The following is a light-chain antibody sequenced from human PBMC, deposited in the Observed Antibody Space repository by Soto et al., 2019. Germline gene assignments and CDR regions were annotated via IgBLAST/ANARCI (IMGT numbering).Light chain of an antibody. CDR1: SSNIGSRT. J-gene: IGLJ2*01. Sequence: QAVVTQPPSASATPGQTVTISCSGSSSNIGSRTVNWYQQLPGSAPKLLVYNDNQRPSGVPDRFSGSKSGTTASLAISGLQSEDEADYYCAAWDGSLPVIFGGGTKLTVL. CDR2: NDN. V-gene: IGLV1-44*01. CDR3: AAWDGSLPVI.